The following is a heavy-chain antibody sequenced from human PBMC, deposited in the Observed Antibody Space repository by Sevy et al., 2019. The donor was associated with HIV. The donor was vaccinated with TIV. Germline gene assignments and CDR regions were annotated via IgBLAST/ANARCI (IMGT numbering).Heavy chain of an antibody. J-gene: IGHJ3*02. CDR1: GFTFSSYA. Sequence: GGSLRLSCAASGFTFSSYAMSWVRQAPGKGLEWVSAISGSGDSTYYADSVKGRFTISRDNSKNTLYLRMNSLRAEDTAVYYCAKDLAYGSGTGAFDIWGQGTMVTVSS. CDR3: AKDLAYGSGTGAFDI. D-gene: IGHD3-10*01. CDR2: ISGSGDST. V-gene: IGHV3-23*01.